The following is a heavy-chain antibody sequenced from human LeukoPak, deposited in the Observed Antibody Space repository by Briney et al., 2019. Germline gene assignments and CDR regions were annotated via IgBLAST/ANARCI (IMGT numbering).Heavy chain of an antibody. CDR3: ARRTYYYGSGSYSEYFQH. J-gene: IGHJ1*01. CDR2: IYPGDSDT. D-gene: IGHD3-10*01. Sequence: GESLKISCKGSGYSFTSYCIGWVRQMPGKGLEWMGIIYPGDSDTRYSPSFQGQVTISADKSISTAYLQWSSLKASDTAMYYCARRTYYYGSGSYSEYFQHWGQGTLVTVSS. V-gene: IGHV5-51*01. CDR1: GYSFTSYC.